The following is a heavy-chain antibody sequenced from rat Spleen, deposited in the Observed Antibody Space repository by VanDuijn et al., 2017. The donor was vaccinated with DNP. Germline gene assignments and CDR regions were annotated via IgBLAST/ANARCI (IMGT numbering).Heavy chain of an antibody. CDR2: RSIGGSS. D-gene: IGHD4-6*01. J-gene: IGHJ2*01. Sequence: QVQLKESGPGLVQPSQTLSLTCTVSGFSLTRYGVSWVRQPPGKGLEWIAARSIGGSSYFNSALKSRLSISMDTSKSQVFLKMNCLQTEDTASYFCTRAPRFGSTRGGFYYWGQGVMVTVSS. CDR1: GFSLTRYG. V-gene: IGHV2S12*01. CDR3: TRAPRFGSTRGGFYY.